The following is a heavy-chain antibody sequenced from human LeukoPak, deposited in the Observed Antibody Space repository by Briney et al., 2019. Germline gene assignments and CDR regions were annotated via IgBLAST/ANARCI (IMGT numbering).Heavy chain of an antibody. D-gene: IGHD1-1*01. J-gene: IGHJ3*02. V-gene: IGHV4-38-2*01. Sequence: KSSETLSLXCAVSGYSIGSGYYWGWIRQPPGKGLEWIGSIYHSGSTYYNPSLKSRVTISVDTSKNQFSLKLSSVTAADTAVYYCARPREVGYRDAFDIWGQGTMVTVSS. CDR2: IYHSGST. CDR1: GYSIGSGYY. CDR3: ARPREVGYRDAFDI.